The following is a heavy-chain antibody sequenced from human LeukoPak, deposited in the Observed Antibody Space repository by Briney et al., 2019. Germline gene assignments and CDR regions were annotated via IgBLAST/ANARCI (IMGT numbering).Heavy chain of an antibody. CDR2: IKRKTDGGTT. D-gene: IGHD4-23*01. Sequence: KPGGSLRLSCAASGFTFSHAWMTWVRQAPGKGLEWVGRIKRKTDGGTTDYAAPVKGRFTISRDDSKNTLYLQMNNLQTEDTAVYYCTTRTDSSGILGYWGRGTLVTVSS. CDR1: GFTFSHAW. CDR3: TTRTDSSGILGY. V-gene: IGHV3-15*01. J-gene: IGHJ4*02.